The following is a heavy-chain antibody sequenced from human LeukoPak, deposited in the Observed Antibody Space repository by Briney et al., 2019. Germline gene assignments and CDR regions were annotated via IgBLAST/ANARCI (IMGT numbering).Heavy chain of an antibody. CDR3: ARDAVEYSSSSRVDYYYMDV. D-gene: IGHD6-6*01. Sequence: GASVKVSCKASGYTFTSYDINWVRQATGQGLEWMGWMSPNSGNTGYAQKFQGRVTITADESTSTAYMELSSLRSEDTAVYYCARDAVEYSSSSRVDYYYMDVWGKGTTVTVSS. J-gene: IGHJ6*03. CDR1: GYTFTSYD. CDR2: MSPNSGNT. V-gene: IGHV1-8*03.